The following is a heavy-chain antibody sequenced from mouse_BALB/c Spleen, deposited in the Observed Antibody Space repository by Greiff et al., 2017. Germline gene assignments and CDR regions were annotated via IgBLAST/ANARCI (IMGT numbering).Heavy chain of an antibody. V-gene: IGHV1-7*01. D-gene: IGHD1-1*01. CDR3: ARKTTVVATSYWYFDV. CDR2: INPSTGYT. CDR1: GYTFTSYW. J-gene: IGHJ1*01. Sequence: VQLQQSGAELAKPGASVKMSCKASGYTFTSYWMPWVKQRPGQGLEWIGYINPSTGYTESNQKFKDKATLTADKSSSTAYMQLSSLTSEDSAVYYCARKTTVVATSYWYFDVWGAGTTVTVSS.